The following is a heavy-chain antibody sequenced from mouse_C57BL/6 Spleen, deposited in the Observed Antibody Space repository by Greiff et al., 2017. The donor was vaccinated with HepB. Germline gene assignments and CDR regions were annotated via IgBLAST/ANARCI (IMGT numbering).Heavy chain of an antibody. Sequence: VQLKESGAELVKPGASVKISCKASGYAFSSYWMNWVKQRPGKGLEWIGQIYPGDGDTNYNGKFKGKATLTADKSSSTAYMQLSSLTSEDSAVYFCARKDGSYYAMDYWGQGTSVTVSS. D-gene: IGHD1-1*02. CDR2: IYPGDGDT. V-gene: IGHV1-80*01. CDR3: ARKDGSYYAMDY. J-gene: IGHJ4*01. CDR1: GYAFSSYW.